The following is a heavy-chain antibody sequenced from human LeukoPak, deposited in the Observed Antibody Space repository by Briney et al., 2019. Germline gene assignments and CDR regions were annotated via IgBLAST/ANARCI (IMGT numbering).Heavy chain of an antibody. J-gene: IGHJ5*02. CDR3: ARASLYDILTGYANWFDP. CDR2: INPNSGGT. V-gene: IGHV1-2*02. Sequence: GASVKVSCKASGYTFTGYYMHWVRQAPGQGLEWTGWINPNSGGTNYAQKFQGRVTMTRDTSISTAYMELSRLRSDDTAVYYCARASLYDILTGYANWFDPWGQGTLVTVSS. D-gene: IGHD3-9*01. CDR1: GYTFTGYY.